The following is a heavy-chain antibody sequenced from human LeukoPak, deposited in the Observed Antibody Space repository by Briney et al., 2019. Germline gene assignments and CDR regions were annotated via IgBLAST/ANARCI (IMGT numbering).Heavy chain of an antibody. CDR3: ATLYSNYVGVY. Sequence: ASVKVSCKASGGTFSSYTISWVRQAPGQGLEWMGRIIPILGIANYAQEFQGRVTITADKSTSTAYMELSSLRSEDTAVYYCATLYSNYVGVYWGQGTLVTVSS. CDR1: GGTFSSYT. J-gene: IGHJ4*02. D-gene: IGHD4-11*01. CDR2: IIPILGIA. V-gene: IGHV1-69*02.